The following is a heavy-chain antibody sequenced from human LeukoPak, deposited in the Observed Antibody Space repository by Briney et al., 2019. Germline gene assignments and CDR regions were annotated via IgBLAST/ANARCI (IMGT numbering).Heavy chain of an antibody. CDR3: ARVLTVTAGMYYYYYGMDV. CDR2: IKQDGSEK. CDR1: GFTFSSYW. J-gene: IGHJ6*02. V-gene: IGHV3-7*01. D-gene: IGHD4-17*01. Sequence: GGSLRLSCAASGFTFSSYWMSWVRQAPGKGLEWVANIKQDGSEKYYVDPVKGRFTISRDNAKNSLYLQMNSLRAEDTAVYYCARVLTVTAGMYYYYYGMDVWGQGTTVTVSS.